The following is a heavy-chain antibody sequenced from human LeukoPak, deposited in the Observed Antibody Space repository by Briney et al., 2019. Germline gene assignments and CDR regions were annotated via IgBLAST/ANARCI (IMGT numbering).Heavy chain of an antibody. CDR1: GYTLTELS. D-gene: IGHD6-19*01. J-gene: IGHJ4*02. Sequence: SVKVSCKVSGYTLTELSTHWVRQAPGKGLEWMGGFDPADGETIYAQKFQGRVTMTEDTSTDTAYMELSSLRSEDTAVYYCATVEAVAGHGPFDFWGQGTLVTVPS. V-gene: IGHV1-24*01. CDR3: ATVEAVAGHGPFDF. CDR2: FDPADGET.